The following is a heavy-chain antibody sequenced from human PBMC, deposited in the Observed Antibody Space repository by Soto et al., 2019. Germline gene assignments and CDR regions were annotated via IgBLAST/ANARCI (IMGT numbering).Heavy chain of an antibody. CDR2: INHSGST. CDR3: ARGGLYYYGSGWFDP. Sequence: QVQLQQWGAGLLKPSETLSLTCAVYGGSFSGYYWSWIRQPPGKGLEWIGEINHSGSTNYNPSLKSRVTISVDTSKNQFSLKRSSVTAADTAVYYCARGGLYYYGSGWFDPWGQGTLVTVSS. CDR1: GGSFSGYY. D-gene: IGHD3-10*01. J-gene: IGHJ5*02. V-gene: IGHV4-34*01.